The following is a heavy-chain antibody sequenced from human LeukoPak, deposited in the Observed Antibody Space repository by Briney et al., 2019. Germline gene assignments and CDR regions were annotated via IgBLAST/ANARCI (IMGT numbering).Heavy chain of an antibody. Sequence: SETLSLTCTVSGGSISSSSYYWGWIRQPPGKGLEWIGSIYYSGSTYYNPSLKSRVTISVDTSKNQFSLKLSSVTAADTAVYYCARHYCSSTSCQYYFDYWGQGTLVTVSS. J-gene: IGHJ4*02. CDR3: ARHYCSSTSCQYYFDY. D-gene: IGHD2-2*01. CDR2: IYYSGST. CDR1: GGSISSSSYY. V-gene: IGHV4-39*01.